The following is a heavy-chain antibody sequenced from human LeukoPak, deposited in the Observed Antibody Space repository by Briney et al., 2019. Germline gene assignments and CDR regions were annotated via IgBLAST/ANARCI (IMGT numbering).Heavy chain of an antibody. Sequence: SGPTLVKPTQTLTLTCTFSGFSLSTSGVGVGWIRQPPGKALEWLALIYWDDDKRYSPSLKSRLTTTKDTSKNQVVLTMTNMDPVDTATYYCAHIPYTSNWYRDAFDIWGQGTMVTVSS. CDR3: AHIPYTSNWYRDAFDI. CDR1: GFSLSTSGVG. CDR2: IYWDDDK. J-gene: IGHJ3*02. V-gene: IGHV2-5*02. D-gene: IGHD6-13*01.